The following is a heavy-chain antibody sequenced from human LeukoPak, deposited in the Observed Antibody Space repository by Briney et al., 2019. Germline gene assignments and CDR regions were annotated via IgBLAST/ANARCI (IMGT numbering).Heavy chain of an antibody. D-gene: IGHD3-10*01. Sequence: GASVKVSCKASGYTFTGYYMRWVRQAPGQGLEWMGIINPSGGSTSYAQKFHGRVTMTRDTSTSTVYMELSSLRSEDTAVYYCARAHQLWFGELSGGGFDYWGQGTLVTVSS. CDR2: INPSGGST. V-gene: IGHV1-46*01. CDR3: ARAHQLWFGELSGGGFDY. CDR1: GYTFTGYY. J-gene: IGHJ4*02.